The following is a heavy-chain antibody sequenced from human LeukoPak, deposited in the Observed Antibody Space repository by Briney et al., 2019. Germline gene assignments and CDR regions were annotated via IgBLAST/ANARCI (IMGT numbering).Heavy chain of an antibody. CDR3: ARDQIGGGYYASGGYNWFDP. CDR1: GGSISSNNW. D-gene: IGHD3-10*01. J-gene: IGHJ5*02. V-gene: IGHV4-4*02. CDR2: IYYSGST. Sequence: SGTLSLTCAVSGGSISSNNWWSWVRQPPGKGLEWIGSIYYSGSTYYNPSLKSRVTISVDTSKNQFSLKLSSVTAADTAVYYCARDQIGGGYYASGGYNWFDPWGQGTLVTVSS.